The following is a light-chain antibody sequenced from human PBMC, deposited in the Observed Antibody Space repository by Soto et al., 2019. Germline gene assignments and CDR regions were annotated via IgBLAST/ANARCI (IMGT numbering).Light chain of an antibody. CDR1: ENVDRY. J-gene: IGKJ1*01. Sequence: DIQMTQSPSTLSASVGDRVTITCRASENVDRYVNWYQQIPGKAPSLLISAASTLQSGVPSRFRGSGSVTTFTLNIDSLQPEDFAMYYCQQTYSTPPTFGQGTKVDIK. CDR2: AAS. CDR3: QQTYSTPPT. V-gene: IGKV1-39*01.